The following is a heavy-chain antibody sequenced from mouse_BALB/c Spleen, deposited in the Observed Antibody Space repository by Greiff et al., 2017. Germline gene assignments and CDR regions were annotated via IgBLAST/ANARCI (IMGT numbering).Heavy chain of an antibody. J-gene: IGHJ4*01. CDR2: ISSGGSYT. CDR3: ARQGGSTGAMDY. V-gene: IGHV5-6*01. Sequence: EVKLMESGGDLVKPGGSLKLSCAASGFTFSSYGMSWVRQTPDKRLERVATISSGGSYTYYPDSVKGRFTISRDNAKNTLYLQMSSLKSEDTAMYYCARQGGSTGAMDYWGQGTSVTVSS. CDR1: GFTFSSYG.